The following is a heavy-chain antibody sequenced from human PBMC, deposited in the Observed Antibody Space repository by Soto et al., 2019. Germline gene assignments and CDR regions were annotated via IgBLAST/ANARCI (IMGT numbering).Heavy chain of an antibody. CDR2: IIPIFGTA. Sequence: GASVKVSCKASGGTFSSYAISWVRQAPGQGLEWMGGIIPIFGTANYAQKFQGRVTITADESTSTAYMELSSLRSEDTAVYYCARSHYDFWRGPTRYYYYYYGIDVWGQGTTVTGSS. CDR1: GGTFSSYA. J-gene: IGHJ6*02. V-gene: IGHV1-69*13. D-gene: IGHD3-3*01. CDR3: ARSHYDFWRGPTRYYYYYYGIDV.